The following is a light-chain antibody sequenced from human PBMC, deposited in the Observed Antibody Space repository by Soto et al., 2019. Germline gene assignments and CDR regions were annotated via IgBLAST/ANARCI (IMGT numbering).Light chain of an antibody. CDR3: QQYGSSPWT. V-gene: IGKV3-20*01. CDR2: GAS. CDR1: QNVDRNY. Sequence: SQNVDRNYLAWYQQKPGQAPRLLINGASSRATGIPDRFSGSGSGTDFTLTISRLEPEDFAVYYCQQYGSSPWTFGQGTKVDIK. J-gene: IGKJ1*01.